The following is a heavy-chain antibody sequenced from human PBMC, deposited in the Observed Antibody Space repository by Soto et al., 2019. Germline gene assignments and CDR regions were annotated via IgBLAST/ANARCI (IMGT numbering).Heavy chain of an antibody. V-gene: IGHV4-30-2*01. CDR1: GGSISSGGYS. CDR3: AGGYRNCWYFDL. D-gene: IGHD1-7*01. J-gene: IGHJ2*01. CDR2: IYHSGST. Sequence: QLQLQESGSGLVKPSQTLSLTCAVSGGSISSGGYSWSWIRQPPGKGLEWIGYIYHSGSTYYNPSLKRRVTRSGARSKNQFSLKLSSVTAADTAVYSCAGGYRNCWYFDLWGRGTLVTVSS.